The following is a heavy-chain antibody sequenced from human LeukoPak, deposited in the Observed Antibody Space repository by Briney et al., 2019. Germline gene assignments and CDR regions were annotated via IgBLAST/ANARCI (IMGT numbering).Heavy chain of an antibody. CDR2: INPNSGGT. CDR1: GYTFTSYY. CDR3: ARDRGAYCSGGSCSFDAFDI. Sequence: ASVKVSCKASGYTFTSYYIHWVRQAPGQGLEWMGWINPNSGGTNYAQKFQGRVTMTRDTSISTAYMELSRLRSDNTAVYYCARDRGAYCSGGSCSFDAFDIWGQGTMVTVSS. V-gene: IGHV1-2*02. D-gene: IGHD2-15*01. J-gene: IGHJ3*02.